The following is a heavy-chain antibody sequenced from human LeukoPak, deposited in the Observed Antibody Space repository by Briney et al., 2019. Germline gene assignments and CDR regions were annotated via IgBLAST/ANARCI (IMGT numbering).Heavy chain of an antibody. J-gene: IGHJ3*02. CDR1: GGTFSSYA. CDR3: ARVGGGYCRGGSCYSGYAFDI. Sequence: GSVKVSCKASGGTFSSYAISWVRQAPGQGLEWMGWISAYKGNTNYAQKLQGRVTMTTDTSTSTAYMELRSLRSDDTAVYYCARVGGGYCRGGSCYSGYAFDIWGQGTMVIVSS. V-gene: IGHV1-18*01. CDR2: ISAYKGNT. D-gene: IGHD2-15*01.